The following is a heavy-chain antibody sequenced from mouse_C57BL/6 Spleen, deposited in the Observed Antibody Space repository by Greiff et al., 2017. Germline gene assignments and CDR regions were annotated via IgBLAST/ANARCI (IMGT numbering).Heavy chain of an antibody. J-gene: IGHJ3*01. D-gene: IGHD2-1*01. CDR2: INPNNGGT. V-gene: IGHV1-18*01. CDR3: ARGGVYSFAY. Sequence: VQLQQSGPELVKPGASVKIPCKASGYTFTDYNMDWVKQSHGKSLEWIGDINPNNGGTIYNQKFKGKATLTVDKSSSTAYMELRSLTSEDTAVYYCARGGVYSFAYWGQGTLVTVSA. CDR1: GYTFTDYN.